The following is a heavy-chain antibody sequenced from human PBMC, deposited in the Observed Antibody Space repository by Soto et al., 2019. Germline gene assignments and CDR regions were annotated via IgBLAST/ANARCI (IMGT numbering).Heavy chain of an antibody. J-gene: IGHJ6*02. CDR2: IKGDGSEK. V-gene: IGHV3-7*01. CDR1: GFTFTDFW. CDR3: GRDEVRNGVGV. Sequence: GGSLRLSCEASGFTFTDFWKSWVRQAPGKGREWVANIKGDGSEKRYVDSGRGRFTISRDNAKNSVYLKMNSLRADDTALYYCGRDEVRNGVGVWGQGTTGTVSS.